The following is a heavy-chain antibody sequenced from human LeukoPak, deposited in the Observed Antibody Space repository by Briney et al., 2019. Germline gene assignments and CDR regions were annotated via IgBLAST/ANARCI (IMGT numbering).Heavy chain of an antibody. CDR3: ARGHYGLDV. Sequence: GRSLRLSCAASGFTFSDWYMSWIRQAPGKGLGWVSYISPSGSDTNYAASVKGRFTISRDNARNSLYLQMNSLGGEDTAVYYCARGHYGLDVWGQGTTVTVSS. CDR1: GFTFSDWY. CDR2: ISPSGSDT. V-gene: IGHV3-11*06. J-gene: IGHJ6*02.